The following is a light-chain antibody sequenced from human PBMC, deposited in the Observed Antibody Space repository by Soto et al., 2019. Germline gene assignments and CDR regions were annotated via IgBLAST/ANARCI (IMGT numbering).Light chain of an antibody. CDR1: QSVSSY. Sequence: EILLTQSPDTLSLSPGDRSALSCRAVQSVSSYLAWYQQKPGQAPRLLSDDASHRATGIPARVSGDGSGTDCTLTISSLEPEDFAVYYCQQRSNWPITFGQGTRLEIK. CDR3: QQRSNWPIT. V-gene: IGKV3-11*01. CDR2: DAS. J-gene: IGKJ5*01.